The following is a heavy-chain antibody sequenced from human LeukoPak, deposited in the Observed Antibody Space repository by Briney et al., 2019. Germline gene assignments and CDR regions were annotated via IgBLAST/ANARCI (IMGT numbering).Heavy chain of an antibody. J-gene: IGHJ6*02. Sequence: GGSLRLSCAVSGFTFSDYYMSWIRQAPGKGLECISYISSSGSIIYYADSVKGRFTISRDNAKNSLYLQMNSLRAGDTALYYCARAPPTGAYGLDVWGQGTTVTVSS. D-gene: IGHD7-27*01. CDR1: GFTFSDYY. V-gene: IGHV3-11*04. CDR3: ARAPPTGAYGLDV. CDR2: ISSSGSII.